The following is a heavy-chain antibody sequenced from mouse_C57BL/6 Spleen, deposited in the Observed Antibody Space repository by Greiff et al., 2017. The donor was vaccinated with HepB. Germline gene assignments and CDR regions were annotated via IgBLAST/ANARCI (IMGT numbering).Heavy chain of an antibody. J-gene: IGHJ4*01. CDR1: GFTFSSYT. D-gene: IGHD2-3*01. Sequence: EVQLVESGGGIVKPGGSLKLSCAASGFTFSSYTMSWVRQTPEKRLEWVATISGGGGNTYYPDSVKGRFTISRDNAKNTLYLQMSSLRSEDTALYYCARQDGYYDYAMDYWGQGTSVTVSS. CDR2: ISGGGGNT. V-gene: IGHV5-9*01. CDR3: ARQDGYYDYAMDY.